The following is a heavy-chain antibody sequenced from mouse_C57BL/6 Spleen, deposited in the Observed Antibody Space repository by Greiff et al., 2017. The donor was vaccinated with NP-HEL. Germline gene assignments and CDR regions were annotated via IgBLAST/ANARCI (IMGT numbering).Heavy chain of an antibody. D-gene: IGHD1-1*01. CDR2: ISSGSSTI. Sequence: EVMLVESGGGLVKPGGSLKLSCAASGFTFSDYGMHWVRQAPEKGLEWVAYISSGSSTIYYADTVKGRFPFSRDNAKNTLFLQMTSLRSEDTAMYYCASSSYGSSYYAMDDWGQGTSVTVSS. CDR1: GFTFSDYG. V-gene: IGHV5-17*01. CDR3: ASSSYGSSYYAMDD. J-gene: IGHJ4*01.